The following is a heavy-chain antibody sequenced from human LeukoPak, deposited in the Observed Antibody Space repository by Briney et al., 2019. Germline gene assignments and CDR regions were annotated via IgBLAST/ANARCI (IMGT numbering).Heavy chain of an antibody. CDR2: ISSSSSYI. Sequence: PGGSLRLSCAASGFTFSSYSMNWVRQAPGKGLEWVSSISSSSSYIYYADSVKGRFTISRDNAKNSLSLQMDTLRAEDTAVYYCAKLLGTATRYDYWGQGTLVIVSS. CDR3: AKLLGTATRYDY. J-gene: IGHJ4*02. V-gene: IGHV3-21*01. CDR1: GFTFSSYS. D-gene: IGHD1-1*01.